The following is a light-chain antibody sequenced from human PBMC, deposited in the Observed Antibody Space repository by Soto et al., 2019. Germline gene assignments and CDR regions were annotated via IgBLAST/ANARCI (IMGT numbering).Light chain of an antibody. V-gene: IGKV1-5*01. Sequence: DIQMTQSPSTLSASVGDRVTITCRASQSISSWLAWYQQKPGKAPKLLIYDASSLESGVPSRFSGSGSGTEFTLTISSLQPDDFATYYCQQYNSYRTLGQGTKA. CDR2: DAS. CDR1: QSISSW. CDR3: QQYNSYRT. J-gene: IGKJ1*01.